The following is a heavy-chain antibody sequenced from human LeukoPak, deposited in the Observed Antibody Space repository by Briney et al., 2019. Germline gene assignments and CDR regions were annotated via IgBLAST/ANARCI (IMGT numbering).Heavy chain of an antibody. Sequence: PGGSLRLSCAASGFTFSSYEMNWVRQAPGKGLEWVSYISSSGSTIYYADSVKGRFTISRDNAKNSLYLQMNSLRAEDTAVYYCVRDLGYDRSPYWQKYFDSWGPGTLVTVSS. CDR3: VRDLGYDRSPYWQKYFDS. J-gene: IGHJ4*02. CDR1: GFTFSSYE. D-gene: IGHD3-22*01. CDR2: ISSSGSTI. V-gene: IGHV3-48*03.